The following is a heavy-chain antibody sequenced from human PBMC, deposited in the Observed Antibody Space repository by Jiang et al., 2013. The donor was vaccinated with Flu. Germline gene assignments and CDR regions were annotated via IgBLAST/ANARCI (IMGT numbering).Heavy chain of an antibody. CDR2: ISYDGSNK. D-gene: IGHD1-26*01. Sequence: VQLVESGGGVVQPGRSLRLSCAASGFTFSSYAMHWVRQAPGKGLEWVAVISYDGSNKYYADSVKGRFTISRDNSKNTLYLQMNSLRAEDTAVYYCARVPYSGSYSPRGHFDYWGQGTLVTVSS. CDR3: ARVPYSGSYSPRGHFDY. V-gene: IGHV3-30-3*01. CDR1: GFTFSSYA. J-gene: IGHJ4*02.